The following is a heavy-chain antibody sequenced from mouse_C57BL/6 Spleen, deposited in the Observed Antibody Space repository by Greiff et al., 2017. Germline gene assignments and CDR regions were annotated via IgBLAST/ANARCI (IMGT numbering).Heavy chain of an antibody. Sequence: EVMLVESGGGLVQPGGSLSLSCAASGFTFTDYYMSWVRQPPGKALEWLGFIRNKANGYTTEYSASVKGRFTISRDNSQSILYLQMHALRAEDSATYYCARYISSYWCFDVWGTGTTVTVSS. CDR3: ARYISSYWCFDV. V-gene: IGHV7-3*01. CDR2: IRNKANGYTT. CDR1: GFTFTDYY. J-gene: IGHJ1*03. D-gene: IGHD1-1*01.